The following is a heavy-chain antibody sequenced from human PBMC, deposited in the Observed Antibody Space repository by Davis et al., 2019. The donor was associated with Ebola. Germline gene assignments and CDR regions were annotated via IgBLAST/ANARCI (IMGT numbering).Heavy chain of an antibody. CDR2: IFLDDLDP. CDR3: ARHAHVGNYRYYPMDV. CDR1: HYRFNDSW. V-gene: IGHV5-51*01. J-gene: IGHJ6*02. Sequence: GGSLRLSCQGSHYRFNDSWIARVRQMPGNGPELMGVIFLDDLDPTSNPSFQGHATISVDKSTTTAYLQWSSLEASDSAISYCARHAHVGNYRYYPMDVWGQGTTVTVSS. D-gene: IGHD1-7*01.